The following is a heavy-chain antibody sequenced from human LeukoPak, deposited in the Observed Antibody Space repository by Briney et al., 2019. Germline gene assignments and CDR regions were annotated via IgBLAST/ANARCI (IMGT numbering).Heavy chain of an antibody. D-gene: IGHD3-22*01. Sequence: SETLSLTCAVYGGSFSGYYWSWIRQPPGKGLEWIGEINHSGSTNYNPSLKSRVTISVDTSKIQFSLKLGSVTAADTAVYYCARGVDYYESSGYYFDAFDMWGQGTVVTVPS. CDR1: GGSFSGYY. CDR2: INHSGST. J-gene: IGHJ3*02. V-gene: IGHV4-34*01. CDR3: ARGVDYYESSGYYFDAFDM.